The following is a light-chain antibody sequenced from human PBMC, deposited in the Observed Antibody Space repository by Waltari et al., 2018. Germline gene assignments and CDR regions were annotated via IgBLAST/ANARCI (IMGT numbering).Light chain of an antibody. V-gene: IGLV3-21*04. CDR2: YDS. Sequence: SYVVTQSPSVSVAPGEPARITCGGDNIGSKSVHWYQQRPGQAPVLVISYDSDRPSGVAERFSGSNSGNTATLTISWVEADDEADYYCLVWHSTSDHHGVFGGGTKLTVL. J-gene: IGLJ2*01. CDR3: LVWHSTSDHHGV. CDR1: NIGSKS.